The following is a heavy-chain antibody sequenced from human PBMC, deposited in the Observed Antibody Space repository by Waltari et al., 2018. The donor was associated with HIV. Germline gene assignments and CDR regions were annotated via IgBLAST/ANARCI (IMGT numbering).Heavy chain of an antibody. J-gene: IGHJ4*02. D-gene: IGHD3-22*01. CDR1: LFNFRGYS. CDR3: ARDSGPYYYDSSGYASFDY. Sequence: VGVGECVGGEVERAGAPSIYCGGSLFNFRGYSGGWVRSAPGKGLEWVSSISRSSSYIYYAVSVKCRFTISRDNAKNSLYLQMNSLRAEDRAVYYCARDSGPYYYDSSGYASFDYWGQGTLVTVSS. V-gene: IGHV3-21*01. CDR2: ISRSSSYI.